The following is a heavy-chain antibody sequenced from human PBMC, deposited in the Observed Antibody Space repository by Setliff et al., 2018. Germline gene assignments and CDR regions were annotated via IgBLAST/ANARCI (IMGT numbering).Heavy chain of an antibody. CDR2: IIPILGIA. Sequence: SVKVSCKASGGTFSSYAISWVRQAPGQGLEWMGGIIPILGIANYAQRFQGRVTITADKSTSTAYMELSSLRSEDTAVYYCARQLSRRWLHTKRPGRYFDYWGQGTLVTVSS. D-gene: IGHD5-12*01. J-gene: IGHJ4*02. V-gene: IGHV1-69*10. CDR1: GGTFSSYA. CDR3: ARQLSRRWLHTKRPGRYFDY.